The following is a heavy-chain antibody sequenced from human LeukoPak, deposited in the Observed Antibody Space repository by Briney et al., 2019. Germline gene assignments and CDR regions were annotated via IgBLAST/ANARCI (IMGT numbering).Heavy chain of an antibody. V-gene: IGHV4-4*09. CDR1: GGSISSYY. CDR3: ARQRGGYFQH. Sequence: SETLSLTCTVSGGSISSYYWNWIRQPPGKGLEWIGYIYTSGSTNYNPSLKSRVTISVDTSKNQFSLKLSSVTAADTAVYYCARQRGGYFQHWGQGTLVTVSS. J-gene: IGHJ1*01. D-gene: IGHD3-10*01. CDR2: IYTSGST.